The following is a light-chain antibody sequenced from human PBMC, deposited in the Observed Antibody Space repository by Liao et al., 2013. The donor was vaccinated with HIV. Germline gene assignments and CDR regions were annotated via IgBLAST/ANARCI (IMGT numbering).Light chain of an antibody. CDR3: QAWDSTTFWV. V-gene: IGLV3-1*01. CDR2: QDN. J-gene: IGLJ3*02. CDR1: KLGDKY. Sequence: SYELTQPPSVSVSPGQTASITCSGDKLGDKYACWYQQKPGQSPVLVIYQDNKRPSGIPERFSGSNSGNTATLTISRVEAGDEADYYCQAWDSTTFWVFGGGTKLTVL.